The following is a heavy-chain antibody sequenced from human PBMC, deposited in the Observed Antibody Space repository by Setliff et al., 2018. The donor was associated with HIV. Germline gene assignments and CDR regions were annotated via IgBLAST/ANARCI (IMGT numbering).Heavy chain of an antibody. J-gene: IGHJ6*01. V-gene: IGHV4-39*07. CDR3: ARDGSYYDSSAYLGGRYYYYGMDV. D-gene: IGHD3-22*01. CDR1: GGSIGSSSYY. CDR2: IFYSGSS. Sequence: PSETLSLTCTVSGGSIGSSSYYWGWIRQPPGKGLEWIANIFYSGSSYYNPSLKSRVTISVDTSKNQFSLKLSSVTAADTAVYYCARDGSYYDSSAYLGGRYYYYGMDVWGQGTTVTVS.